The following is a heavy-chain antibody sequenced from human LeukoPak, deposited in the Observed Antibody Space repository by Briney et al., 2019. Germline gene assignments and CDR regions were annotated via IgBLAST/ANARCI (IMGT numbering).Heavy chain of an antibody. V-gene: IGHV3-23*01. CDR3: ARGNPPPYSSPAFHH. J-gene: IGHJ1*01. CDR1: GFTFSSYA. D-gene: IGHD6-19*01. CDR2: VSDSGGST. Sequence: GGSLRLSCAASGFTFSSYAMSWVRQAPGKGLEWVSTVSDSGGSTYYADSVKGRFTISRDNSKNTLYLQLNSLRADDTAVYYCARGNPPPYSSPAFHHWGQGTLVTVSS.